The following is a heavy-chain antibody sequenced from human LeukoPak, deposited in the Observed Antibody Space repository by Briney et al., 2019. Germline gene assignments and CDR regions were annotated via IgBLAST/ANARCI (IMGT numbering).Heavy chain of an antibody. CDR2: INGDGSTT. CDR3: VFGEFDY. V-gene: IGHV3-74*01. CDR1: GFTFSNYW. D-gene: IGHD3-10*02. J-gene: IGHJ4*02. Sequence: GGSLRLSCAASGFTFSNYWMHWVRQAPGKGLVWVSRINGDGSTTSYADSVKGRFTISRGNAKNTLYLQMNSLRAEDTAVYYCVFGEFDYWGQGTLVTVSS.